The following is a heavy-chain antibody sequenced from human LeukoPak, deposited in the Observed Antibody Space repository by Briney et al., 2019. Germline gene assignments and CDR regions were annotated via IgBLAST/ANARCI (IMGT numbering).Heavy chain of an antibody. CDR3: ARGVLIQGRGAFDI. Sequence: SETLSLTCAVYGGSFSSYYWSWIRQPPGKGLEWIGEINHSGSTTYKPSLKSRVTISLDTSKNQFSLKLSSVTAADTAVYYCARGVLIQGRGAFDIWGQGAMVTVSS. D-gene: IGHD3-9*01. CDR1: GGSFSSYY. CDR2: INHSGST. V-gene: IGHV4-34*01. J-gene: IGHJ3*02.